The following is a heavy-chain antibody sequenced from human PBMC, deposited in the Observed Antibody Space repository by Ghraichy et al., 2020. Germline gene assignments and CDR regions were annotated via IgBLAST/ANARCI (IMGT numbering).Heavy chain of an antibody. D-gene: IGHD6-19*01. CDR3: ARLMEPPVAGHQNHDY. Sequence: SETLSLTCTVSGGSISSSSYYWGWIRQPPGKGLEWIGSIYYSGSTYYNPSLKSRVTISVDTSKNQFSLKLSSVTAADTAVYYCARLMEPPVAGHQNHDYLGQGTLVNVSS. J-gene: IGHJ4*02. CDR1: GGSISSSSYY. CDR2: IYYSGST. V-gene: IGHV4-39*01.